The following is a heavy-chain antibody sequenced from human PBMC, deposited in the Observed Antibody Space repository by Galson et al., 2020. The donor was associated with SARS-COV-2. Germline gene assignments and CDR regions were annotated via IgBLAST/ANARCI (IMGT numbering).Heavy chain of an antibody. Sequence: GGSLRLSCAASGFTFSNYVMHWVRQAPGKGPEWVAVISSDGSNSFYADSLKGRFTISRDNSNSTLYLQMNSLRAEDTAVYYCARGGGWELPYYFDYWGQGTLVTVSS. D-gene: IGHD1-26*01. J-gene: IGHJ4*02. CDR2: ISSDGSNS. CDR1: GFTFSNYV. V-gene: IGHV3-30*04. CDR3: ARGGGWELPYYFDY.